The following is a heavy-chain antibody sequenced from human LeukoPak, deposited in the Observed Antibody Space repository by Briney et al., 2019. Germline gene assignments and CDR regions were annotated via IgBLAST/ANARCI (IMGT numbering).Heavy chain of an antibody. CDR2: VSRSADST. CDR1: GLTVSSNY. Sequence: GGSLRLSCAASGLTVSSNYMTWVRQAPGKGPEWVSVVSRSADSTYYADSVKGRFTISRDSPKNTLSLQMDSLRAEDTAMYYCVKSRHCSGGSCYLWGSFDLWGRGTLVTVSS. CDR3: VKSRHCSGGSCYLWGSFDL. V-gene: IGHV3-53*01. J-gene: IGHJ2*01. D-gene: IGHD2-15*01.